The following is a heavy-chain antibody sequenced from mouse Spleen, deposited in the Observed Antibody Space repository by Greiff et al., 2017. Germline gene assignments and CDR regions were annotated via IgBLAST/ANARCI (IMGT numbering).Heavy chain of an antibody. D-gene: IGHD2-2*01. V-gene: IGHV1-55*01. CDR3: ASYGYDVIWFAY. CDR1: GYAFTSYW. CDR2: IYPGSGST. J-gene: IGHJ3*01. Sequence: VQLQQPGAELVKPGASVTMSCKASGYAFTSYWITWVKQRPGQGLEWIGDIYPGSGSTNYNEKLKNKATLTVDTPSSTAYMQLSSLTSEDSAVYYCASYGYDVIWFAYWGQGTLVTVSA.